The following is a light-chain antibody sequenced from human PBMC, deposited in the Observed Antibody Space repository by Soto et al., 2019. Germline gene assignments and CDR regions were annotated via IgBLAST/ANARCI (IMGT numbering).Light chain of an antibody. J-gene: IGLJ1*01. V-gene: IGLV2-14*03. CDR2: EVS. Sequence: QSALTQPASVSGSPGQSIAISCTGTSSDVGAYDYVSWYQQHPDRAPRLVIYEVSNRPSGVSNRFSGSKSVNTATLTISGLQAEDEADYYFASHTTTNTRVFGTGTKLTVL. CDR3: ASHTTTNTRV. CDR1: SSDVGAYDY.